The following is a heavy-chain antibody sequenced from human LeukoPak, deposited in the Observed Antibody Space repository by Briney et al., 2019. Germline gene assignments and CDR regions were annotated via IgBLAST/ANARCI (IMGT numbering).Heavy chain of an antibody. CDR2: IDPSDSYT. Sequence: GESLKISGKGSGYSFTSYWISWVRQMPGKGLEWMGRIDPSDSYTNYSPSFQGHVTISADKSISTAYLQWSSLKASDTAMYYCARRVKLGYCSSTSCFTLPDAFDIWGQGTMVTVSS. D-gene: IGHD2-2*02. V-gene: IGHV5-10-1*01. J-gene: IGHJ3*02. CDR1: GYSFTSYW. CDR3: ARRVKLGYCSSTSCFTLPDAFDI.